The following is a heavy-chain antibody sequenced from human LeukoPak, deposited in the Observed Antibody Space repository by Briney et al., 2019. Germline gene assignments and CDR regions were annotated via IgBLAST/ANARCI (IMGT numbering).Heavy chain of an antibody. CDR3: AREYGDYSPPYYYYYYYMDV. V-gene: IGHV4-34*01. CDR2: INHSGST. J-gene: IGHJ6*03. D-gene: IGHD4-17*01. CDR1: GGSFSGYY. Sequence: PSETLSLTCAVYGGSFSGYYWSWIRQPPGKGLEWIGEINHSGSTNYNPSLKSRVTISVDTSKNQFSLKLSSVTAADTSVYYCAREYGDYSPPYYYYYYYMDVWGKGATVTVSS.